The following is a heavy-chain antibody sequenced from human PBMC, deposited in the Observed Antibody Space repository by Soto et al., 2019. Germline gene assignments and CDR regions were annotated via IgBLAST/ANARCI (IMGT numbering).Heavy chain of an antibody. Sequence: HPGGSLRLSCAASGFTFSSYSMNWVRQAPGKGLEWVSYISSSSSTIYYADSVKGRFTISRDNAKNSLYLQMNSLRDEDTAVYYCARNPPYYYDSSGYYPWGQGTLVTVSS. CDR1: GFTFSSYS. CDR3: ARNPPYYYDSSGYYP. J-gene: IGHJ5*02. CDR2: ISSSSSTI. D-gene: IGHD3-22*01. V-gene: IGHV3-48*02.